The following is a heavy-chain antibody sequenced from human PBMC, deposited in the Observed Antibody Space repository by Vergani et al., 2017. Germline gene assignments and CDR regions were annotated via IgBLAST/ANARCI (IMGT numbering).Heavy chain of an antibody. D-gene: IGHD3-10*01. CDR1: GYSFTSYW. CDR3: ARPSYYYGSGSYYNGDAFDI. Sequence: EVQLVQSGAEVKKPGESLKISCKGSGYSFTSYWIGWVRQMPGKGLEWMGIIYPGDSDTRYSPSFQGQVTISADKSISTAHLQWSSLKASDTAMYYCARPSYYYGSGSYYNGDAFDIWGQGTMVTVSS. CDR2: IYPGDSDT. J-gene: IGHJ3*02. V-gene: IGHV5-51*03.